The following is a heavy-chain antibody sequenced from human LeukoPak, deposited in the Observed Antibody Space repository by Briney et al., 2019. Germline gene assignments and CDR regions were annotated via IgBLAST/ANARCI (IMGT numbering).Heavy chain of an antibody. V-gene: IGHV1-18*04. D-gene: IGHD2-2*01. J-gene: IGHJ6*04. Sequence: ASVKVSCKASGYTFTSYGISWVRQAPGQGLEWMGWISAYNGNTNYAQKLQGRVTMTTDTSTSTAYMELRSLGSDDTAVYYCAREGVVVPAAMNGSGASGNYYYYYGMDVWGKGTTVTVSS. CDR3: AREGVVVPAAMNGSGASGNYYYYYGMDV. CDR2: ISAYNGNT. CDR1: GYTFTSYG.